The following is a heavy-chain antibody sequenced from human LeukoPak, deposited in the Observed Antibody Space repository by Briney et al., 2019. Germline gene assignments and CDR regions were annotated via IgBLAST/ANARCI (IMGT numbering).Heavy chain of an antibody. V-gene: IGHV4-30-4*01. CDR1: GVSISSGDYY. CDR2: IYYSGST. J-gene: IGHJ3*02. D-gene: IGHD3-10*01. Sequence: SETLSLTCTVSGVSISSGDYYWSWIRQPPGKGLEWIGYIYYSGSTYYNPSLKSRVTISVDTSKNQFSLKLSSVTAADTAVYYCASMVRGAFDAFDIWGQGTMDTVSS. CDR3: ASMVRGAFDAFDI.